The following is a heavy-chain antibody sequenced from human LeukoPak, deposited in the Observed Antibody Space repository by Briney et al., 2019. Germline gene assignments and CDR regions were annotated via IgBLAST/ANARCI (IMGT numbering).Heavy chain of an antibody. CDR3: AREAANGVYFDY. J-gene: IGHJ4*02. CDR2: ISAYNGNA. Sequence: GASVKVSCKASGGTFSNYAISWVRQAPGQGLEWMGWISAYNGNANYAQNLQGRVTMTTDTSTSTAYMEVRSLTSEDTAVYYCAREAANGVYFDYWGQGTLVTVSS. V-gene: IGHV1-18*01. CDR1: GGTFSNYA. D-gene: IGHD2-8*01.